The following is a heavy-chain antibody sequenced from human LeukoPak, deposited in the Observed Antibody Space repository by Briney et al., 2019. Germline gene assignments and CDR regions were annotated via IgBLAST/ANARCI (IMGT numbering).Heavy chain of an antibody. Sequence: ASVKVSCKASGYTFTGYYIHWVRQAPGQGLEWMGWIHPNSGTTNYAQQFLGRVTMTRDTSISTAYMGLSRLRFDDTAVYYCARVYDFWSGFDPWGQGTLVTVSS. CDR3: ARVYDFWSGFDP. CDR2: IHPNSGTT. CDR1: GYTFTGYY. V-gene: IGHV1-2*02. D-gene: IGHD3-3*01. J-gene: IGHJ5*02.